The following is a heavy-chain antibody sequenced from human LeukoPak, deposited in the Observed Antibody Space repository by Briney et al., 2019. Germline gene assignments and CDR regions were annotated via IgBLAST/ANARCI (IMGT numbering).Heavy chain of an antibody. CDR2: INSDGSEG. Sequence: GGSLRLSCAVSGFTSSGFWMSWSRQAPGKGLEWVASINSDGSEGYYADVVKGRFTISRDNAKNSLYLQINSLRAEDTAVYYCARSSYSSSSSVWGQGTMLTVSS. CDR1: GFTSSGFW. V-gene: IGHV3-7*03. J-gene: IGHJ3*01. CDR3: ARSSYSSSSSV. D-gene: IGHD6-6*01.